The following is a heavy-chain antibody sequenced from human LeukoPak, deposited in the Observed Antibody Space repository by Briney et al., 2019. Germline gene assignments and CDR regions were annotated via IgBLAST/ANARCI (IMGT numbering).Heavy chain of an antibody. CDR2: IYYSGTT. V-gene: IGHV4-59*01. Sequence: SETLSLTCTVSGGSISSYSWSWIRQPPGKGLEWIGYIYYSGTTNYNPSLKSRVTISVDTSKNQFSLKLTSVTAADTAVYYCARDHTGGNYYFDYWGQGTLVTVSS. J-gene: IGHJ4*02. CDR1: GGSISSYS. CDR3: ARDHTGGNYYFDY. D-gene: IGHD2-8*02.